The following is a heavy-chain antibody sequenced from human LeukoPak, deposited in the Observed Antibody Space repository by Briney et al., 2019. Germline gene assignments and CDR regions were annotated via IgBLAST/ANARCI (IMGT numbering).Heavy chain of an antibody. CDR3: ATVRPENSGSYYWDY. CDR2: FYYSGNT. J-gene: IGHJ4*02. CDR1: GGSISSYY. D-gene: IGHD1-26*01. Sequence: PSETLSLTCTVSGGSISSYYWSWIRQPPGKGLEWIGCFYYSGNTNSNPSLKSRVPISVDTSKNQFSLKLMSVTAADTAVYYCATVRPENSGSYYWDYWGQGTLVTVSS. V-gene: IGHV4-59*08.